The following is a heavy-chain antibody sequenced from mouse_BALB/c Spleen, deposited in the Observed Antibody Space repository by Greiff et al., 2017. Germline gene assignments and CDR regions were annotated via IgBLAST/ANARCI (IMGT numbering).Heavy chain of an antibody. CDR1: GFTFSSFG. Sequence: EVMLVESGGGLVQPGGSRKLSCAASGFTFSSFGMHWVRQAPEKGLEWVAYISSGSSTIYYADTVKGRFTISRDNPKNTLFLQMTSLRSEDTAMYYCARSRVLGYYAMDYWGQGTSVTVSS. CDR2: ISSGSSTI. V-gene: IGHV5-17*02. D-gene: IGHD2-14*01. CDR3: ARSRVLGYYAMDY. J-gene: IGHJ4*01.